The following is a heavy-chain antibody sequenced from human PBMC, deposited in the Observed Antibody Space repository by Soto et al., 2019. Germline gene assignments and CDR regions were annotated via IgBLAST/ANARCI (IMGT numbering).Heavy chain of an antibody. D-gene: IGHD3-22*01. CDR2: ISGSGDST. CDR1: GFTFSSYA. J-gene: IGHJ4*02. V-gene: IGHV3-23*01. CDR3: ARDAGGSGYYNS. Sequence: PGGSLRLSCAASGFTFSSYAMSWVRQAPGKGLEWVSGISGSGDSTYYADSVKGRFTISRDNSKNTLYLQMNSLRAEDTAVYYCARDAGGSGYYNSWCLGTLVTVSS.